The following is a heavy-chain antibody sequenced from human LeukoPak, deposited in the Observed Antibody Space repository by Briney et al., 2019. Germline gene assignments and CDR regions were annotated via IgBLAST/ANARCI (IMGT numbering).Heavy chain of an antibody. CDR3: ARDRGWVVAASRGMDA. CDR1: GFTFSSFG. Sequence: GGSLRVSCAASGFTFSSFGMHWVRQAPGKGLEWVAAISYDGSNEHHADSVKGRFTISRDSSKTTLYLQMNSLRAEDTAMYYCARDRGWVVAASRGMDAWGQGTTVTVS. J-gene: IGHJ6*02. CDR2: ISYDGSNE. V-gene: IGHV3-30*03. D-gene: IGHD2-15*01.